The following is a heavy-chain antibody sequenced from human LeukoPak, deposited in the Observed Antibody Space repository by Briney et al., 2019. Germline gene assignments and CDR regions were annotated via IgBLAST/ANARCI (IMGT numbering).Heavy chain of an antibody. CDR1: GGSISSGGYS. Sequence: SETLSLTCAVSGGSISSGGYSWSWIRQPPGKGLEWIGYIYRSGSTYYNPSLKSRVTITVDSSKNQFSLKLSSVTAAVTAVYYCARRNHYYDSSGYYYRYFDLWGRGTLVTVSS. D-gene: IGHD3-22*01. CDR3: ARRNHYYDSSGYYYRYFDL. J-gene: IGHJ2*01. CDR2: IYRSGST. V-gene: IGHV4-30-2*01.